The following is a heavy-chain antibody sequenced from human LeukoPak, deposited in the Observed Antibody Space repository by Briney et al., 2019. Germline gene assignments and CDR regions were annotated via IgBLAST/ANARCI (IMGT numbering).Heavy chain of an antibody. CDR3: ARTVQLEPTTTHIWFDP. J-gene: IGHJ5*02. D-gene: IGHD1-1*01. CDR1: GYTFTSYG. Sequence: ASVKVSCKASGYTFTSYGISWVRQAPGQGLEGMGWISAYNGNTNYAQKLQGRVTMTTDTSTSTAYMELRSLRSDDTPVYYCARTVQLEPTTTHIWFDPWGQGTLATVSS. V-gene: IGHV1-18*04. CDR2: ISAYNGNT.